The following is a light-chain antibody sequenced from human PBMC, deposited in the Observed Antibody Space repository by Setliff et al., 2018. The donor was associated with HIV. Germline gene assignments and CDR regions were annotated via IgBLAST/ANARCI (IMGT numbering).Light chain of an antibody. V-gene: IGKV4-1*01. Sequence: DIVMTQSPDSLAVSLGERATINCKSSQSVFFSPNNKNYLAWYQQKPGQPPRLLIYWASTRESGVPDQFSGSGSGTDFTLTISSLQAEDVAIYYCQQYYETSCTFGQGTKVDIK. CDR3: QQYYETSCT. J-gene: IGKJ2*02. CDR2: WAS. CDR1: QSVFFSPNNKNY.